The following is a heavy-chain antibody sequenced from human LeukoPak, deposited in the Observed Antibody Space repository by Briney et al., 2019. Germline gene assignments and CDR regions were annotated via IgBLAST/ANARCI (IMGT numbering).Heavy chain of an antibody. Sequence: GGSLRLSCAASGFTFSNAWMSWVRQAPGKGLEWVGRIKSKTDGGTTDYAAPVKGRFTISRDDSKNTLYLQMNSLKTEDTAVYYCTTDSSGTMVRGVILWWGQGTLVTVSS. CDR3: TTDSSGTMVRGVILW. D-gene: IGHD3-10*01. J-gene: IGHJ4*02. V-gene: IGHV3-15*01. CDR2: IKSKTDGGTT. CDR1: GFTFSNAW.